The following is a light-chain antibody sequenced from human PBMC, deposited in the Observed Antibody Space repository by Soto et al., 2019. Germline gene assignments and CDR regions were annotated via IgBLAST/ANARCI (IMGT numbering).Light chain of an antibody. CDR1: SSDVGGYNY. CDR2: EVS. J-gene: IGLJ2*01. V-gene: IGLV2-14*01. CDR3: SSYTRSSSF. Sequence: QSALTQPASVSGSPGQSITISCTGTSSDVGGYNYVSWYQQHPGKAPKLMIYEVSNRPSGVSNRFSGSKSGNTASLTISGLQAEDEADYYCSSYTRSSSFFGGGTKVTVL.